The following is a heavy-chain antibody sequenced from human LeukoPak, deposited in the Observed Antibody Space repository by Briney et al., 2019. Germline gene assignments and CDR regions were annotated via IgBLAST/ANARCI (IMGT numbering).Heavy chain of an antibody. CDR3: VRGRRGYSYDY. CDR1: GGSFSGYY. D-gene: IGHD5-18*01. Sequence: PSETLSLTCAVYGGSFSGYYWSWIRQPPGKGLEWIGEINHSGSTNYNPSLKSQVTISVHTSKHQSSLKLSYVTDADTAVYCCVRGRRGYSYDYWGQGTLVTLSS. V-gene: IGHV4-34*01. CDR2: INHSGST. J-gene: IGHJ4*02.